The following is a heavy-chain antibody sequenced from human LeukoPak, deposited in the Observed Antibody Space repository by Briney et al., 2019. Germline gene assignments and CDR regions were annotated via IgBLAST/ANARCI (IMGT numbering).Heavy chain of an antibody. J-gene: IGHJ4*02. V-gene: IGHV5-51*01. CDR1: GYTFSDYW. CDR3: ASQIYSSSSFDY. Sequence: GESLKISCKASGYTFSDYWIGWVRHMPGRGLEWVGIIYPADSDTRYSPSFQGHVSISADKSISTAYLQWSSLQASDTAMYYCASQIYSSSSFDYWGQGTLVTVSS. D-gene: IGHD6-6*01. CDR2: IYPADSDT.